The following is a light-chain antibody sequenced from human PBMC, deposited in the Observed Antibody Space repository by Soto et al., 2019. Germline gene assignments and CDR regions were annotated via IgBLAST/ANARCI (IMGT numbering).Light chain of an antibody. Sequence: EIVLTQSPGTLSLSPGERATLSCRASQSVSSSYLAWYQQKPVQAPRLLIYGASSRATGIPDRFSGSGSGTDFTLTIYRLEPEDFAVYYCQQYRSAFTFGPGTKVDIK. V-gene: IGKV3-20*01. J-gene: IGKJ3*01. CDR3: QQYRSAFT. CDR1: QSVSSSY. CDR2: GAS.